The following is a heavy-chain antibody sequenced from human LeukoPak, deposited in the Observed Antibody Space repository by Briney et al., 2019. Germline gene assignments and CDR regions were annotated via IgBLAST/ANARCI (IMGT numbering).Heavy chain of an antibody. V-gene: IGHV3-7*03. CDR1: GFTFSNYW. CDR3: ARRNAMDV. J-gene: IGHJ6*02. Sequence: GGSLRLSCAASGFTFSNYWMTWVRQAPGKGLEWVANINRGGSERYYVDSVKGRFTISRDDAKSSLYLQMNSLRAEDTAVYYCARRNAMDVWGQGTTV. CDR2: INRGGSER.